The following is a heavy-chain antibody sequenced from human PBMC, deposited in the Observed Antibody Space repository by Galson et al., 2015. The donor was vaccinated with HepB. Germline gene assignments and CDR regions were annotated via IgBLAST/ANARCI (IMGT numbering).Heavy chain of an antibody. CDR1: GFTFSSYA. D-gene: IGHD2-2*01. Sequence: SLRLSCAASGFTFSSYAMTWVRQAPGKGLAWVSTISGSGVSTYYADSVKGRFTISRDNSKNTLYLQMNSLRAEDTAVYYCANWDIVVVSSGAMDVWGKGTTVTVSS. V-gene: IGHV3-23*01. J-gene: IGHJ6*03. CDR2: ISGSGVST. CDR3: ANWDIVVVSSGAMDV.